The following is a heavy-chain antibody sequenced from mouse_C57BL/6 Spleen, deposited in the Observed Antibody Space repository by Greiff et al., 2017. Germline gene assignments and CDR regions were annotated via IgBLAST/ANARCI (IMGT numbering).Heavy chain of an antibody. V-gene: IGHV1-80*01. D-gene: IGHD2-5*01. CDR3: ARRGGRYSNYVVDY. CDR2: LYPGDGDT. CDR1: GYAFRSYW. J-gene: IGHJ4*01. Sequence: VQRVESGAELVKPGASVKISCKASGYAFRSYWMNWVKQRPGKGLEWIGQLYPGDGDTNYNGKFKGKATLTADKSSSTAYMQLSSLTSEDSAVYFCARRGGRYSNYVVDYGGQGTSVTVSS.